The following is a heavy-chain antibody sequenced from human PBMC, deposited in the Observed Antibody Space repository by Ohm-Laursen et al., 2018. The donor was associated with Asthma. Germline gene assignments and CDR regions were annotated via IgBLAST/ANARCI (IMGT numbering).Heavy chain of an antibody. CDR3: ARVLSYYDHSSYYDRIDY. Sequence: GSSVKVSCKASGATFSSYAISWVRQAPGQGLEWMAWISAYNGNTNYAPKFQDRVTMTTDTSTSTAYMELRGLRSDDTAVYYCARVLSYYDHSSYYDRIDYWGQGSLVAVSS. D-gene: IGHD3-22*01. J-gene: IGHJ4*02. CDR2: ISAYNGNT. CDR1: GATFSSYA. V-gene: IGHV1-18*01.